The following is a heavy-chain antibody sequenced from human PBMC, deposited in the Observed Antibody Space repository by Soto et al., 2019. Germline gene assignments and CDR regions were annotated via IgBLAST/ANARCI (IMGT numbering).Heavy chain of an antibody. D-gene: IGHD2-2*01. CDR3: AREGYCSSTSCFDY. J-gene: IGHJ4*02. V-gene: IGHV1-3*01. Sequence: ASVKGSCKASGGTFSNSAIIWVRQAPGQGLEWMGWIIASFGNTKYSQKFQGRVTITRDTSASTAYMELRSLRSADTAVYYCAREGYCSSTSCFDYWGQGTLVTVSS. CDR2: IIASFGNT. CDR1: GGTFSNSA.